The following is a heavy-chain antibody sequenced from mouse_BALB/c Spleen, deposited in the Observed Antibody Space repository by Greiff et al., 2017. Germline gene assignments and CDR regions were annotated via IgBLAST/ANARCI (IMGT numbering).Heavy chain of an antibody. J-gene: IGHJ4*01. CDR1: GYSITSDYA. V-gene: IGHV3-2*02. D-gene: IGHD2-4*01. CDR2: ISYSGST. Sequence: VQLKQSGPGLVKPSQSLSLTCTVTGYSITSDYAWNWIRQFPGNKLEWMGYISYSGSTSYNPSLKSRISITRDTSKNQFFLQLNSVTTEDTATYYCARGGYDYDGAMDYWGQGTSVTVSS. CDR3: ARGGYDYDGAMDY.